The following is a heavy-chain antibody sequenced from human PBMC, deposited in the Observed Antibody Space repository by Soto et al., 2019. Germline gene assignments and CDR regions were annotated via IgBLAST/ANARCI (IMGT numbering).Heavy chain of an antibody. CDR1: GFTFSSHA. D-gene: IGHD3-9*01. Sequence: QVQLVESGGGVVQPGTSLRLSCAASGFTFSSHAMHWVRQAPGKGLEWVAVISYDGGNKYYADSVKGRFTTSRDNSKNTLYLQMNGLRAEDTAVYYCARDLYYDILTGYWADYYYYGMDVWGQGTTVTVSS. V-gene: IGHV3-30-3*01. J-gene: IGHJ6*02. CDR2: ISYDGGNK. CDR3: ARDLYYDILTGYWADYYYYGMDV.